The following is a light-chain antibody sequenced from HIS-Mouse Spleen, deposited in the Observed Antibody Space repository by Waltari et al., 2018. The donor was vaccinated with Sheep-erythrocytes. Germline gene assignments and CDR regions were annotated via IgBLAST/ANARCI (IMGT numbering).Light chain of an antibody. V-gene: IGKV4-1*01. J-gene: IGKJ2*01. CDR3: QQYYSTPYT. CDR2: WAS. Sequence: DIVMTQSPDSLAVSLGERATINCKSSQSVLYSSNNKNYLTWYQQKPGQPPKLLIYWASTRESGVPDPFRGSGSGTDFTLTISSLQAEDVAVYYCQQYYSTPYTFGQGTKLEIK. CDR1: QSVLYSSNNKNY.